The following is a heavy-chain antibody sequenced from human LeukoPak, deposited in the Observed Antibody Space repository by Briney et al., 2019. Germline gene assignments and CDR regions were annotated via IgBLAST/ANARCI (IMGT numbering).Heavy chain of an antibody. J-gene: IGHJ6*02. CDR2: ISAYNGNT. CDR3: ARGSVLRYFDWLFYGMDV. V-gene: IGHV1-18*01. Sequence: ASVKVSRKASGYTFTSYGISWVRQAPGQGLEWMGWISAYNGNTNYAQKLQGRVTMTTDTSTSTAYMELRSLRSDDTAVYYCARGSVLRYFDWLFYGMDVWGQGTTVTVSS. D-gene: IGHD3-9*01. CDR1: GYTFTSYG.